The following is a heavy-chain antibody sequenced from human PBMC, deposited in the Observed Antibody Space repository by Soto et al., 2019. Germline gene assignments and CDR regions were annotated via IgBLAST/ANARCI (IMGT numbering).Heavy chain of an antibody. V-gene: IGHV3-30*04. CDR2: ISYDGRNT. CDR3: ANRATSVGYDGMDV. Sequence: QVQLVESGGGVVQPGRSLRLSCAASGFTFSTYAMHWVRQAPGKGLEWVALISYDGRNTFYADSVKARFIISRDNSKNTLYLQMNSLRAEDTAVYYCANRATSVGYDGMDVWRQGTTVTVSS. CDR1: GFTFSTYA. J-gene: IGHJ6*02. D-gene: IGHD2-15*01.